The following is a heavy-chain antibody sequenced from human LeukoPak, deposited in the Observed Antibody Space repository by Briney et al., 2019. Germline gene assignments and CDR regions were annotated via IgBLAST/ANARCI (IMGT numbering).Heavy chain of an antibody. Sequence: SETLSLTCAVSGGSITSNYWSWVRQPPGKGLEWIAYSSTSGDTVYNPSLKSRFTISIDTPKNQFSLKLASVTAADTAVYYCARHASGGSYPLDVWGKGTTVTVSS. V-gene: IGHV4-4*09. CDR2: SSTSGDT. D-gene: IGHD4-23*01. J-gene: IGHJ6*04. CDR1: GGSITSNY. CDR3: ARHASGGSYPLDV.